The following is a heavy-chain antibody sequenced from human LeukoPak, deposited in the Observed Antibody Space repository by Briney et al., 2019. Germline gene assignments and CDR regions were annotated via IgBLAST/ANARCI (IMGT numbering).Heavy chain of an antibody. CDR2: TYYRSKWYN. CDR3: AREQGPWFDP. CDR1: GDSVSINSAA. Sequence: SQTLSLTFALSGDSVSINSAAWNWIRQSPSGGLERLGSTYYRSKWYNDYAVSVKSRITINPDTSKNQFSLQLNSVTPEDTAVYYWAREQGPWFDPGGQGTLVTVSA. J-gene: IGHJ5*02. V-gene: IGHV6-1*01.